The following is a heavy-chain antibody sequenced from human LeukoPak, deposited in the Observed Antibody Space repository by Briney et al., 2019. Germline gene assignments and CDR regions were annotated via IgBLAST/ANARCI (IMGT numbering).Heavy chain of an antibody. Sequence: SVKVSCKPSGYTFNSYSITWVRQAPGQGLEWMGGIIPIFGTANYAQKFQGRVTITADKSTSTTYMELSSLRSEDTDVYYCAVARDYDSSGYRHFDYWGQGTLVTVSS. CDR3: AVARDYDSSGYRHFDY. J-gene: IGHJ4*02. CDR2: IIPIFGTA. V-gene: IGHV1-69*06. D-gene: IGHD3-22*01. CDR1: GYTFNSYS.